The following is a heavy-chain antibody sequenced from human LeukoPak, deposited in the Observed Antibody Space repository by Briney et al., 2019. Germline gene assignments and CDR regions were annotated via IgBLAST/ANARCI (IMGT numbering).Heavy chain of an antibody. CDR1: GYTFTGYY. D-gene: IGHD6-13*01. CDR3: AKDASSSSWYYMDV. J-gene: IGHJ6*03. CDR2: INPNSGGT. V-gene: IGHV1-2*02. Sequence: ASVKVSCKASGYTFTGYYMHWVRQAPGQGLEWMGWINPNSGGTNYAQKFQGRVTMTRDTSISTAYMELSRLRSDDTAVYYCAKDASSSSWYYMDVWGKGTTVTISS.